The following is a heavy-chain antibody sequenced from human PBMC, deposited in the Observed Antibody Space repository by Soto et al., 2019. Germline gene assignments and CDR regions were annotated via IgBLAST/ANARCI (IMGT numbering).Heavy chain of an antibody. CDR3: AKDLRGHYYYGSGSYYNYGMDV. V-gene: IGHV3-23*01. CDR1: GFTFSSYA. CDR2: ISGSGGST. J-gene: IGHJ6*02. Sequence: GGSLRLSCAASGFTFSSYAMSWVRQAPGKGLEWVSAISGSGGSTYYADSVKGRFTISRDNSKNTLYLQMNSLRAEDTAVYYCAKDLRGHYYYGSGSYYNYGMDVWGQGTTVTVSS. D-gene: IGHD3-10*01.